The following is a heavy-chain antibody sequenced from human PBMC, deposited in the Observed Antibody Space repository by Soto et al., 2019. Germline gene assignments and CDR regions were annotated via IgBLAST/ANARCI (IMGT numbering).Heavy chain of an antibody. V-gene: IGHV3-21*01. Sequence: EVQLVESGGGLVKPGGSLRLSCAASGFTFSSYSMNWVRQAPGKGLEWVSSISSSRSYIYYADSVKGRFTISRDNAKHSLYLQMNSLRAEDTAVYYCARDGATTVTTDVAFDIWCQGTMVTVSS. D-gene: IGHD4-17*01. CDR1: GFTFSSYS. CDR2: ISSSRSYI. J-gene: IGHJ3*02. CDR3: ARDGATTVTTDVAFDI.